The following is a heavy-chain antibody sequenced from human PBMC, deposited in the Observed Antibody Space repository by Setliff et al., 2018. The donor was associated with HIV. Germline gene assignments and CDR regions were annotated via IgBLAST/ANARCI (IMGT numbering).Heavy chain of an antibody. D-gene: IGHD1-26*01. J-gene: IGHJ6*03. CDR3: ARELSHIVGAPRYMDV. CDR2: INHRGST. V-gene: IGHV4-34*01. Sequence: SETLSLTCAVYGGSFSGYYWSWIRQSPGKGLEWIGEINHRGSTKYNPSLRSRVTISVDTSKNQISLKMNSVTAADTAVYHCARELSHIVGAPRYMDVWGKGTTVTVSS. CDR1: GGSFSGYY.